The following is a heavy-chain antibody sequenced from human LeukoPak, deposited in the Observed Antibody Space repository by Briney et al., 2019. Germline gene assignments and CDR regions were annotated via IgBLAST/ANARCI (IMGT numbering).Heavy chain of an antibody. V-gene: IGHV3-30*02. D-gene: IGHD5/OR15-5a*01. CDR3: AKIWLGRRGTVDFLSTGETDY. Sequence: PGGSLRLSCAASGFTFSSYGMHWVRLPPGKGLEWVAFLRYDGTNKYYADSVKGRFTISRDNSKNTLYLQMNSLRAEDTAVYYCAKIWLGRRGTVDFLSTGETDYWGQGTLVTVSS. CDR1: GFTFSSYG. CDR2: LRYDGTNK. J-gene: IGHJ4*02.